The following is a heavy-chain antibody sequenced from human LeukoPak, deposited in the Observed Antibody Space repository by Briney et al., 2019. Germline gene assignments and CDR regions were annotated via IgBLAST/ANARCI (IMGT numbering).Heavy chain of an antibody. D-gene: IGHD5-12*01. Sequence: GESLKISCKGSGYSFTSYWIGWVRQMPGKGLEWMGIIYPGDFDTRYSPSFQGQVTITADKSINTAYLQWSSLKASDTAIYYCARQFSGHDRDYWGQGTLVTVSS. CDR2: IYPGDFDT. J-gene: IGHJ4*02. CDR3: ARQFSGHDRDY. V-gene: IGHV5-51*01. CDR1: GYSFTSYW.